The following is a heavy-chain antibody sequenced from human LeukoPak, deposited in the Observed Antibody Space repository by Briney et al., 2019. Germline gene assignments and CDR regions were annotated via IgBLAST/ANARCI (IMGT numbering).Heavy chain of an antibody. CDR3: ARLIAADYYYYGMDV. J-gene: IGHJ6*02. Sequence: SETLSLTCTVSGGSISSSSYYWGWIRQPPGKGLEWIGSIYYSGSTYYNPSLKSRVTISVDTSKNQFSLKLSSVTAADTAVYYCARLIAADYYYYGMDVWGQGTTVTVSS. V-gene: IGHV4-39*01. D-gene: IGHD6-25*01. CDR2: IYYSGST. CDR1: GGSISSSSYY.